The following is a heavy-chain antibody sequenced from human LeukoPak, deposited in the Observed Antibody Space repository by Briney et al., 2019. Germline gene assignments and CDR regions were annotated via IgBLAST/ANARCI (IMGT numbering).Heavy chain of an antibody. CDR1: GYTFTGYY. Sequence: GSVKVSCKASGYTFTGYYMHWVRQAPGQGLEWMGWINPNSGGTNYAQKFQGRVTMTRDTSISTAYMELSRLRSDDTAVYYCAREVDTGSYVDAFDIWGQGTMVTVSS. J-gene: IGHJ3*02. CDR2: INPNSGGT. CDR3: AREVDTGSYVDAFDI. V-gene: IGHV1-2*02. D-gene: IGHD1-26*01.